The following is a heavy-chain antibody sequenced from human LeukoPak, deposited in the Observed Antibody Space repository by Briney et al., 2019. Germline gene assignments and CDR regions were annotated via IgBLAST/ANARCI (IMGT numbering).Heavy chain of an antibody. CDR2: IYYSGST. Sequence: PSETLSLTCTVSGGSISSSSYYWGWIRQPPGKGLEWIGSIYYSGSTYYNPSLKSRVTISVDTSKNQFSLKLSSVTAADTAVYYCARRRSITMIVVVPYRDYWGQGTLVTVSS. CDR3: ARRRSITMIVVVPYRDY. V-gene: IGHV4-39*01. CDR1: GGSISSSSYY. D-gene: IGHD3-22*01. J-gene: IGHJ4*02.